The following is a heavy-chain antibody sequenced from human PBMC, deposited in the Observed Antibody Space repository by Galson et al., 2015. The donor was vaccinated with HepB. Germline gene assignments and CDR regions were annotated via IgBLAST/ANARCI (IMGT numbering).Heavy chain of an antibody. CDR2: ISSSSSTI. CDR3: ARERYSSGWYFPRWFDY. D-gene: IGHD6-19*01. Sequence: SLRLSCAASGFTFSSYSMNWVRQAPGKGLEWVSYISSSSSTIYYADSVKGRFTISRDNAKNSLYLQMNSLRAEDTAVYYCARERYSSGWYFPRWFDYWGQGTLVTVSS. V-gene: IGHV3-48*01. CDR1: GFTFSSYS. J-gene: IGHJ4*02.